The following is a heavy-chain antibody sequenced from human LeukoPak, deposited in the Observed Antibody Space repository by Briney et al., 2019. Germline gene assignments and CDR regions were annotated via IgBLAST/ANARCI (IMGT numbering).Heavy chain of an antibody. J-gene: IGHJ6*02. CDR1: GYTFTGYY. CDR2: INPNSGGT. Sequence: ASVKVSCKASGYTFTGYYMHWVRQAPGQRLEWMGWINPNSGGTNYAQKFQGRVTMTRDTSISTAYMELSRLRSDDTAVYYCARAGYSSSWYSYYYYYGMDVWGQGTTVTVSS. CDR3: ARAGYSSSWYSYYYYYGMDV. V-gene: IGHV1-2*02. D-gene: IGHD6-13*01.